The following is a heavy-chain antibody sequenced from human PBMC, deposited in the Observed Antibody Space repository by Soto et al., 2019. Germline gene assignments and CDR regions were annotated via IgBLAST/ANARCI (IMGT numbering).Heavy chain of an antibody. Sequence: SETLSLTCTVSGGSISSSSYYWGWIRQPPGKGLEWIGSIYYSGSTYYNPSLKSRVTISVDTSKNQFSLKLSSVTAADTAVYYCARLPYSGYDLVYYYYGMDVWGQGTTVTVSS. CDR3: ARLPYSGYDLVYYYYGMDV. CDR1: GGSISSSSYY. D-gene: IGHD5-12*01. V-gene: IGHV4-39*01. J-gene: IGHJ6*02. CDR2: IYYSGST.